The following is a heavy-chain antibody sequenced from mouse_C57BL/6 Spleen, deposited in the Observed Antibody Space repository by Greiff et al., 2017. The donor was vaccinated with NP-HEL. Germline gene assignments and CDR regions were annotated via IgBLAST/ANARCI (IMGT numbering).Heavy chain of an antibody. CDR1: GYSITSGYD. J-gene: IGHJ3*01. D-gene: IGHD2-1*01. CDR3: ATTVYPTGAWFAY. Sequence: EVQLVESGPGMVKPSQSLSLTCTVTGYSITSGYDWHWIRHFPGNKLEWMGYISYSGSTNYNPSLKSRISITHDTSKNHFFLKLNSVTTEDTATYYCATTVYPTGAWFAYWGQGTLVTVSA. CDR2: ISYSGST. V-gene: IGHV3-1*01.